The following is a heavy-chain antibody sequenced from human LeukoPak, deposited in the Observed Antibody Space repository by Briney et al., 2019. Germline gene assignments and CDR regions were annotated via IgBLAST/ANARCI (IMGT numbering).Heavy chain of an antibody. V-gene: IGHV1-24*01. J-gene: IGHJ4*02. CDR3: ATFQAYANSGHLRPYFDY. D-gene: IGHD3-22*01. CDR2: SDPEDVKP. CDR1: GYSRTEVS. Sequence: ASGKVSSKISGYSRTEVSIHLVRQAAGKGLEWRGGSDPEDVKPYFAEKFQGRVTYTEDTSTDTAFMELSRLRSDDTAVYYCATFQAYANSGHLRPYFDYWGQGTLVTVSS.